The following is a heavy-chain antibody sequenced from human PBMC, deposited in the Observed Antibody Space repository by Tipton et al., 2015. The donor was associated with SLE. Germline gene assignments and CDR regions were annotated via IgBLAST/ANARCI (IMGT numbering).Heavy chain of an antibody. CDR3: ARHRGIAVVYDAFDI. D-gene: IGHD6-19*01. CDR1: GGSINGHY. Sequence: TLSLTCTVSGGSINGHYWSWIRQPPGKGLEWIGYIYTSGSTNYNPSLKSRVTISVDTSKNQFSLKLSSVTAADTAVYYCARHRGIAVVYDAFDIWGQGTLVTVSS. CDR2: IYTSGST. J-gene: IGHJ3*02. V-gene: IGHV4-4*09.